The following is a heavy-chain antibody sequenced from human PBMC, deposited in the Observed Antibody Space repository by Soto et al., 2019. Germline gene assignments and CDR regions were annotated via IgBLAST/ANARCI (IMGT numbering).Heavy chain of an antibody. V-gene: IGHV3-23*01. Sequence: EVQLLESGGGLVQPGGSLRLSCEASGFSFSNYALSWVRQSPGKGLEWVSTFSAGGRAYYADSVKGRFTIAKDTSKNTLHLQASSLRAEETAVYYCAKESMPEHYGDTLFDYWGQGTRVTVSS. D-gene: IGHD4-17*01. CDR3: AKESMPEHYGDTLFDY. J-gene: IGHJ4*02. CDR2: FSAGGRA. CDR1: GFSFSNYA.